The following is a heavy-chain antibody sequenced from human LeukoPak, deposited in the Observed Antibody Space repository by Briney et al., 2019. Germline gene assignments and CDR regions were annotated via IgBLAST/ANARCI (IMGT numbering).Heavy chain of an antibody. Sequence: GRSLRLSCAASGFTFSSYAMHWVRQAPGRGLEWVAVISYDGSNKYYADSVKGRFTISRDNSKNTLYLQMNSLRAEDTAVFSCARDYRAGYYSGWYPAFDIWGQGTMVTVSS. CDR1: GFTFSSYA. J-gene: IGHJ3*02. CDR2: ISYDGSNK. CDR3: ARDYRAGYYSGWYPAFDI. D-gene: IGHD6-19*01. V-gene: IGHV3-30*04.